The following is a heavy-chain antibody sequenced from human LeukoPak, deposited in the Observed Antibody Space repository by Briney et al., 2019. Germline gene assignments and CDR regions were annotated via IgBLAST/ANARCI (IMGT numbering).Heavy chain of an antibody. D-gene: IGHD4-17*01. J-gene: IGHJ5*02. CDR2: ISSSTSCI. CDR3: ARVGFYDYGDPTGWFDP. Sequence: GGSLRLSCAASGFTFSSYSMNWVRQAPGKGLEWVSSISSSTSCIYYADSVKGRFTISRDNAKNSLYLQMNSLRAEDTAVYYCARVGFYDYGDPTGWFDPWGQGTLVTVSS. V-gene: IGHV3-21*01. CDR1: GFTFSSYS.